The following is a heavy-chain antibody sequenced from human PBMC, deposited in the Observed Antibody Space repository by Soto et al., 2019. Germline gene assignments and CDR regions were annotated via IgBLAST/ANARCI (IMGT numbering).Heavy chain of an antibody. J-gene: IGHJ6*02. V-gene: IGHV1-8*01. Sequence: ASVKVSCKTSGYTFTSYDINLVRQAPGQGLEWVGWMNTNSDDTRSAQKFRGRLTLTRDKSMRAVYMKLSNLRPDDSAVYYCAREWSAAGHFYGMDVWGQGTTVTVS. CDR1: GYTFTSYD. CDR2: MNTNSDDT. D-gene: IGHD6-13*01. CDR3: AREWSAAGHFYGMDV.